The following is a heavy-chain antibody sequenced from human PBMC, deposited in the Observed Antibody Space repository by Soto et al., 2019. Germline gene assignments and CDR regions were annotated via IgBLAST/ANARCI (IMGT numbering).Heavy chain of an antibody. Sequence: QVQLVESGGGVVHPGRSLRLSCAASGFTFNTYGMHWVRLAPGKGLEWVAAMSYDGREKDYADSVRGRFTISRDNSRYTLYLQMDSLRPADTAIYYCAKAPPRVTRYGRMDDWGQGTLVTVAS. V-gene: IGHV3-30*18. CDR2: MSYDGREK. CDR3: AKAPPRVTRYGRMDD. CDR1: GFTFNTYG. J-gene: IGHJ4*02. D-gene: IGHD2-21*02.